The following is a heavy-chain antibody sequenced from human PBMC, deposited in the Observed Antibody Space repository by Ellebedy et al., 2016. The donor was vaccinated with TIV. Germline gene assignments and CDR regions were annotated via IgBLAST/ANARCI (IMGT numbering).Heavy chain of an antibody. Sequence: GGSLRLSCVASGFSFRSYWMSWVRQAPGKGLEWVANIYRDGSTQYYVDSVKGRFTISRDNAENSLFLQMNSLRVEDTAVYYCARRGSYGDYAVQVNSWFDRWGRGTLVSVSS. V-gene: IGHV3-7*01. CDR1: GFSFRSYW. CDR2: IYRDGSTQ. J-gene: IGHJ5*02. CDR3: ARRGSYGDYAVQVNSWFDR. D-gene: IGHD3-16*01.